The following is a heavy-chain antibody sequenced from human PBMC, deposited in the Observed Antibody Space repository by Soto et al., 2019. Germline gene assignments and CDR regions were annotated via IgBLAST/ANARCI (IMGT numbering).Heavy chain of an antibody. CDR2: ITSDGKSK. CDR1: GFNFSNHW. V-gene: IGHV3-74*01. CDR3: ARESGDWPLNWFDP. D-gene: IGHD2-21*02. Sequence: GGSLRLSCAASGFNFSNHWMHWVRQRPGEGLVWVSRITSDGKSKAYAESVKGRLAISRDNAKNTLYLQMNGLTAEDTAVYYCARESGDWPLNWFDPWGLGTLVTVSS. J-gene: IGHJ5*02.